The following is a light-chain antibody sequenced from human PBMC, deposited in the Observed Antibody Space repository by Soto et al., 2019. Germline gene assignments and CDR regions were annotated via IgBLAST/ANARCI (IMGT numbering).Light chain of an antibody. J-gene: IGKJ1*01. Sequence: EIVMTQSPATLSVSPGERATLSCRASQSVDSNLAWYQQKPGQAPRLLIFGASTRATGIPARFSGSGSGTDFTLTISSLQSEDFAVYYCQQYNAWPRTFGQGTKVDI. V-gene: IGKV3D-15*01. CDR3: QQYNAWPRT. CDR2: GAS. CDR1: QSVDSN.